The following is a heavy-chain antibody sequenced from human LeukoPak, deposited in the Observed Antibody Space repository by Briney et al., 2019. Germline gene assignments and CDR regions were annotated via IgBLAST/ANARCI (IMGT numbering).Heavy chain of an antibody. CDR3: ARVKSYYYDTSDKDAFDI. V-gene: IGHV1-2*02. CDR1: GYTFTGYY. CDR2: INPNSGGT. D-gene: IGHD3-22*01. Sequence: ASVKVSCKASGYTFTGYYMHWVRQAPGQGLEWMGWINPNSGGTNYAQKFQGRVTMTRDTSISTAYMELSRLRSDDTAVYYCARVKSYYYDTSDKDAFDIWGQGTMVTVFS. J-gene: IGHJ3*02.